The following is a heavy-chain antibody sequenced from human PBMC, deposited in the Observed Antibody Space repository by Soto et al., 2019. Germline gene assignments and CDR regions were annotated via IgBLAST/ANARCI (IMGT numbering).Heavy chain of an antibody. CDR1: GFTFSSYA. CDR3: TKWHTYNYDSLAFSGFDC. Sequence: GGSLRLSCVASGFTFSSYAMTWVRQAPGKGLEWVSAISGGDGSPSYADSVKGRCTISRDNSKNTLYLHMNSLRADDTAAHYCTKWHTYNYDSLAFSGFDCWGQGTQVTVSS. D-gene: IGHD3-16*01. V-gene: IGHV3-23*01. CDR2: ISGGDGSP. J-gene: IGHJ4*02.